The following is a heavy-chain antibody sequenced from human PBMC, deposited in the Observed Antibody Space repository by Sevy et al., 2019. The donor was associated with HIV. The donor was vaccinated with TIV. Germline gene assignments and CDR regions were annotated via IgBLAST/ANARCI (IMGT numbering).Heavy chain of an antibody. CDR3: ARNNNKRFDP. CDR2: VFHSGSA. J-gene: IGHJ5*01. Sequence: SETLSLTCAVSGYSIRSGYYWDWIRQSPGKGLEWIGSVFHSGSAYYNPSLKSRVTISVDTSKSHFSLKLYSVTAADTAVYYCARNNNKRFDPWGQGTLVTVSS. V-gene: IGHV4-38-2*01. CDR1: GYSIRSGYY.